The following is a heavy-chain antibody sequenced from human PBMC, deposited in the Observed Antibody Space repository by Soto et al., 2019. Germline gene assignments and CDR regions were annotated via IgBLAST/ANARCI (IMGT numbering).Heavy chain of an antibody. CDR1: GYSFTSYW. Sequence: GESLKISCKGSGYSFTSYWIGWVRQMPGKGLEWMGIIYPGDSDTRYSPSLQGQVTISADKSISTAYLQWSSLKASDTAMYYCARPYYDFWSGSEWYGMDVWGQGTTVTVSS. V-gene: IGHV5-51*01. CDR3: ARPYYDFWSGSEWYGMDV. J-gene: IGHJ6*02. CDR2: IYPGDSDT. D-gene: IGHD3-3*01.